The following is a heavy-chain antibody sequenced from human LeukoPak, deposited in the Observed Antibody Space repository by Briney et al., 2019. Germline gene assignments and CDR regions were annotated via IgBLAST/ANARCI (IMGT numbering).Heavy chain of an antibody. CDR1: GDSLTPNFYS. J-gene: IGHJ5*02. V-gene: IGHV4-39*07. CDR2: FYDSGNV. Sequence: PSETLSLTCTLYGDSLTPNFYSWAWIRQAPGKGLEWIATFYDSGNVYYNPSLKSRATMSTHTPKNQISLVLTSVTAADTALYYCAREVAEYRSEPYKWFDPWGQGTLVTVSS. D-gene: IGHD3-3*01. CDR3: AREVAEYRSEPYKWFDP.